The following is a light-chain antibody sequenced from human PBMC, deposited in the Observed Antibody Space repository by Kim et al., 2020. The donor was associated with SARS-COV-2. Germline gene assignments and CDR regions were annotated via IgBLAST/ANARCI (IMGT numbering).Light chain of an antibody. CDR2: GNS. J-gene: IGLJ3*02. Sequence: GVTIARTGSSSNIGAVYDVHWYQQLPGTAPNLLIYGNSNRPSGVPDRFSGSKSGTSASLAITGLQAEDEADYYCQSYDSSLSGWVFGGGTQLTVL. V-gene: IGLV1-40*01. CDR3: QSYDSSLSGWV. CDR1: SSNIGAVYD.